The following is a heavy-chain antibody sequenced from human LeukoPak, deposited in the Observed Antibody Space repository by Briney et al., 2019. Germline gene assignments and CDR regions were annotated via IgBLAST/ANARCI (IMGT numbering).Heavy chain of an antibody. V-gene: IGHV3-66*01. J-gene: IGHJ6*02. CDR3: ARDPRGHGGYAYYYYGMDV. Sequence: GGSLRLSCAASGFTVSSNYMSWVRQAPGKGLEWVSVIYSGGSTYHADSVKGRFTISRDNSKNTLYLQMNSLRAEDTAVYYCARDPRGHGGYAYYYYGMDVWGQGTTVTVSS. CDR1: GFTVSSNY. CDR2: IYSGGST. D-gene: IGHD5-12*01.